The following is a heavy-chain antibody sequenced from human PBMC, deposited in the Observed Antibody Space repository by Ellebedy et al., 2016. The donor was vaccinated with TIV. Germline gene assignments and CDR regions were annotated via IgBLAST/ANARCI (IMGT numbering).Heavy chain of an antibody. CDR2: IYSGGST. J-gene: IGHJ6*03. CDR1: GLTVSSTF. Sequence: GESLKISXVASGLTVSSTFINWVRQAPGKGLGWVSVIYSGGSTYYADSVKGRFSISRDNSKNTLYLQINTLRAEDTAVYYCARGSLLVWRSYYFHYYMDVWGKGTTVTVSS. V-gene: IGHV3-53*01. D-gene: IGHD1-14*01. CDR3: ARGSLLVWRSYYFHYYMDV.